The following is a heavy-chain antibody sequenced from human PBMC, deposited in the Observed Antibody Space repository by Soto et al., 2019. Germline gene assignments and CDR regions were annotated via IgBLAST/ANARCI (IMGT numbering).Heavy chain of an antibody. V-gene: IGHV4-59*08. CDR2: IYYSGST. D-gene: IGHD3-10*01. CDR1: GGSISSYY. J-gene: IGHJ4*02. Sequence: SETLSLTCTVSGGSISSYYWSWIRQPPGKGLEWIGYIYYSGSTNYNPSLKSRVTISVDTSKNQFSLKLSSVTAADTAVYYCARHDPSYYGSGNRPFDYWGQGTLVT. CDR3: ARHDPSYYGSGNRPFDY.